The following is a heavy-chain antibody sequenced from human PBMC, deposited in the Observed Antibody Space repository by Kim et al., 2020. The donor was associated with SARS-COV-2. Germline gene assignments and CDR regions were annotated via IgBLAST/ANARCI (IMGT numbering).Heavy chain of an antibody. CDR1: GGSFSGYY. J-gene: IGHJ6*02. Sequence: SETLSLTCAVYGGSFSGYYWSWIRQPPGKELEWIGEINHSGSTNYNPSLKSRVTISVDTSKNQFSLKLSSVTAADTAVYYCARGHPGGFGIAARRGHYYYGMDVWGQGTTVTVSS. CDR2: INHSGST. D-gene: IGHD6-6*01. V-gene: IGHV4-34*01. CDR3: ARGHPGGFGIAARRGHYYYGMDV.